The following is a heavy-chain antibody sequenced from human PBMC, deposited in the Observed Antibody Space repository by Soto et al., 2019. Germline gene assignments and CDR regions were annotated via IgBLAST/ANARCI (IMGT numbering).Heavy chain of an antibody. CDR1: GGTFSSYT. CDR2: IMPILGIA. J-gene: IGHJ3*02. Sequence: QVQLVQSGAEVKKPGSSVKVSCKASGGTFSSYTISWVRQAPGQGLEWMGRIMPILGIANYAQKFQGRVTITADKSTSTAYMELSSLRSEDTAVYYCAGVVPAASNAFDIWGQGTMVTVSS. CDR3: AGVVPAASNAFDI. D-gene: IGHD2-2*01. V-gene: IGHV1-69*02.